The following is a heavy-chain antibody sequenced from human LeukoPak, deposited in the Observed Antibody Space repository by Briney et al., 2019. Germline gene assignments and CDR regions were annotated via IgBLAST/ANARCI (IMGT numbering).Heavy chain of an antibody. CDR1: GYTFTGYY. Sequence: GASVKVSCKASGYTFTGYYMHWVRQAPGQGLEWMGWINPNSGGTNYAQKFQGRVTMTRDTSISTAYMELSRLRSDDTAVYYCARFLDRGGYFGNDYWGQGTLVTVSS. D-gene: IGHD3-3*01. CDR3: ARFLDRGGYFGNDY. J-gene: IGHJ4*02. V-gene: IGHV1-2*02. CDR2: INPNSGGT.